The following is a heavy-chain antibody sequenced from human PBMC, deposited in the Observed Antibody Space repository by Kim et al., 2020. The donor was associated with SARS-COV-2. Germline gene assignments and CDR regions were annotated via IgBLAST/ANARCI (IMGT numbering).Heavy chain of an antibody. CDR1: GYTFTGYY. CDR2: INPNSGGT. V-gene: IGHV1-2*02. D-gene: IGHD1-20*01. CDR3: ARVPLITGTGDRLDP. Sequence: ASVKVSCKASGYTFTGYYMHWVRQAPGQGLEWMGWINPNSGGTNYAQKFQGRVTMTRDTSISTAYMELSRLRSDDTAVYYCARVPLITGTGDRLDPWGQGTLVTVSS. J-gene: IGHJ5*02.